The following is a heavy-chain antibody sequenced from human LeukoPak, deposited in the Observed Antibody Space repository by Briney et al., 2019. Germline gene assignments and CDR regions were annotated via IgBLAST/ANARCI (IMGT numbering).Heavy chain of an antibody. CDR3: ARGQVYCSGGSCYPDY. Sequence: ASVKVSCKASGYTFTSYDINWVRQATGQGLEWMGWMNPNSGNTGYAQKFQGRVTITRNTSTSTAYMELSSLRSEDTAVYYCARGQVYCSGGSCYPDYWGQGTLVTVSS. CDR1: GYTFTSYD. CDR2: MNPNSGNT. V-gene: IGHV1-8*03. J-gene: IGHJ4*02. D-gene: IGHD2-15*01.